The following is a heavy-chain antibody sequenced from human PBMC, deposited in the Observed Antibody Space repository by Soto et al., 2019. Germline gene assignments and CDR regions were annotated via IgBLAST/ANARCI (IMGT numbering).Heavy chain of an antibody. CDR1: GFTFSSYA. D-gene: IGHD4-17*01. CDR3: AKCMTTVTTFPFDI. CDR2: ISGTGVGT. J-gene: IGHJ3*02. V-gene: IGHV3-23*01. Sequence: EVQLLESGGGLVQPGGSLRLSCAASGFTFSSYAMSWVRQAPGKGLEWVSAISGTGVGTYYADSVKGRFTISRDNSQNTLYLPMNTLRAEDTAVYYCAKCMTTVTTFPFDIWGQGTMVTVSS.